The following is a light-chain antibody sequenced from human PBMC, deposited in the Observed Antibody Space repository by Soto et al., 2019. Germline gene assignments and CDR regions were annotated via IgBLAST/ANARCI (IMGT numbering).Light chain of an antibody. CDR1: SGHSSYA. CDR3: QTWGTGIHVV. V-gene: IGLV4-69*01. CDR2: LNSDGSH. J-gene: IGLJ2*01. Sequence: QSVLTQSPSASASLGASVKLTCTLSSGHSSYAIAWHQQQPEKGPRYLMKLNSDGSHSKGDGIPDRFSGSSSGAERYLTISILQSEDEAYYYCQTWGTGIHVVFGGGTQLTVL.